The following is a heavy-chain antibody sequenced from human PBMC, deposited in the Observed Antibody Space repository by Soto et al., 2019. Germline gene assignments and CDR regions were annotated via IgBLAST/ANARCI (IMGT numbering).Heavy chain of an antibody. CDR2: MNPSTGDT. D-gene: IGHD3-22*01. Sequence: QVQLVQSGAEVKKPGASVKVSCKASGYTLTSYDINWVRQATGQGLEWVGWMNPSTGDTGYAQKFQGRVTMTSKASIGTAYMELNSLRSEDTAEYYCARAAPSGYDVDIWGQGTLVTVSS. J-gene: IGHJ4*02. CDR3: ARAAPSGYDVDI. CDR1: GYTLTSYD. V-gene: IGHV1-8*01.